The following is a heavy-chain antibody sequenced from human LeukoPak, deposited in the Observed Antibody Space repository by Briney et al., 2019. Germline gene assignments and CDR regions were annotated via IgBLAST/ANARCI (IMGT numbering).Heavy chain of an antibody. J-gene: IGHJ4*02. V-gene: IGHV3-7*04. CDR1: GFTFSSYW. Sequence: PGGSLRLSCVASGFTFSSYWMSWVRQAPGKGPEWVANIKQDSGEIYYVDSVKGRFTISRDNAENSLYLQMNSLRAEDTAVYYCARVLHKRNYDSSVYYGYWGQGTLVTVSS. D-gene: IGHD3-22*01. CDR2: IKQDSGEI. CDR3: ARVLHKRNYDSSVYYGY.